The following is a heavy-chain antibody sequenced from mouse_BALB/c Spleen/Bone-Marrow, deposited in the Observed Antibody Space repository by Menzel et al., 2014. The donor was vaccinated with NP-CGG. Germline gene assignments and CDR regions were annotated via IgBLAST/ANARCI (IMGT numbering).Heavy chain of an antibody. CDR1: GYSITSDYA. Sequence: EVKLMESGPGLVKPSQSLSLTCTVTGYSITSDYAWNWIRQFPGNKLEWMGYISYSCSTSYNPSLKSRISITRDTSKNQFFLQLNSVTTEDTATYYCARKALYYAMDYWGQGTSVTVSS. V-gene: IGHV3-2*02. CDR3: ARKALYYAMDY. CDR2: ISYSCST. J-gene: IGHJ4*01.